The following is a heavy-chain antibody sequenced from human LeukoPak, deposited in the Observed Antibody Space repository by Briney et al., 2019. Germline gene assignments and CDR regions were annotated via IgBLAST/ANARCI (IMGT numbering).Heavy chain of an antibody. V-gene: IGHV1-8*01. Sequence: ASVKVSCKASGYTFTSYDINWVRQATGQGLEWMGWMNPNSGNTGYAQKFQGRVTMTRNTSISTAYMELSSLRFEDTAVYYCARGGVGATYFDYWGQGTLVTVSS. D-gene: IGHD1-26*01. CDR2: MNPNSGNT. J-gene: IGHJ4*02. CDR3: ARGGVGATYFDY. CDR1: GYTFTSYD.